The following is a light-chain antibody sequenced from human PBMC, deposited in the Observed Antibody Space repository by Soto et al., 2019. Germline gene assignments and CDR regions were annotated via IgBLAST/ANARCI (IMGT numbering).Light chain of an antibody. CDR2: DAS. Sequence: EIVLTQSPTTLSLSPGERATLSCSASQSVSSYFAWYQQKPGQAPRLLIYDASTRAAGIPARFSGSGSGTDFTLTISSLEPEDFAVYYCQQRSDWPLTFGGGTKVEIK. CDR1: QSVSSY. J-gene: IGKJ4*01. CDR3: QQRSDWPLT. V-gene: IGKV3-11*01.